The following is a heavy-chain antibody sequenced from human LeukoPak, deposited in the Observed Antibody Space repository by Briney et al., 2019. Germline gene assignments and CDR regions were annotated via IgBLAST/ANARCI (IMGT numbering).Heavy chain of an antibody. CDR1: GFTFGDYY. V-gene: IGHV3-11*04. CDR3: AKSPRWFGDFYFNFFDY. Sequence: GGSLRLSCAASGFTFGDYYMTWIRQAPGKGLEWVSYISTTGSTIYYADSVKGRFTIARDNSENTVSLQMNTLKTEDTAVYYCAKSPRWFGDFYFNFFDYWGQGILVTVSS. J-gene: IGHJ4*02. CDR2: ISTTGSTI. D-gene: IGHD3-10*01.